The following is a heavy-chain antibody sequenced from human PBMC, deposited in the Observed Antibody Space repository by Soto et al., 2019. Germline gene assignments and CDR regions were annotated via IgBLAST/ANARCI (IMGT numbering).Heavy chain of an antibody. CDR1: GYTFTGYY. D-gene: IGHD3-22*01. Sequence: ASVKVSCKASGYTFTGYYMHWVRQAPGQGLEWMGWINPNSGGTNYAQKFQGRVTMTRDTSISTAYMELSRLRSDDTAVYYCARTLAKYYYDSSGYYPRGPYFDYWGQGILVTVS. J-gene: IGHJ4*02. CDR3: ARTLAKYYYDSSGYYPRGPYFDY. CDR2: INPNSGGT. V-gene: IGHV1-2*02.